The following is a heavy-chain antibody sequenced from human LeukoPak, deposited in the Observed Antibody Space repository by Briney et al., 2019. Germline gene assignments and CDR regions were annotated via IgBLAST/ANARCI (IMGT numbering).Heavy chain of an antibody. CDR3: ARGRWAPFDC. CDR1: GFTSSDYW. CDR2: IKQDGSEK. D-gene: IGHD6-13*01. J-gene: IGHJ4*02. Sequence: RGSLRLSCAASGFTSSDYWMHWVRQAPGKGLEWVANIKQDGSEKNYVASVKGRFTISRDNAKNSLYLQMNSLRAEDTALYYCARGRWAPFDCWGQGTLVTVSS. V-gene: IGHV3-7*01.